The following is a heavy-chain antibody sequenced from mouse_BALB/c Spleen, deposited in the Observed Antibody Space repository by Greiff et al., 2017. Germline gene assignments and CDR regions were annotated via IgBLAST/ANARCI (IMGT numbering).Heavy chain of an antibody. CDR3: ARGRSYGSSYVYAMDY. CDR2: ISSGSSTI. V-gene: IGHV5-17*02. Sequence: EVKLLESRGGLVQPGGSRKLSCAASGFTFSSFGMHWVRQAPEKGLEWVAYISSGSSTIYYADTVKGRFTISRDNPKNTLFLQMTSLRSEDTAMYYCARGRSYGSSYVYAMDYWGQGTSVTVSS. D-gene: IGHD1-1*01. J-gene: IGHJ4*01. CDR1: GFTFSSFG.